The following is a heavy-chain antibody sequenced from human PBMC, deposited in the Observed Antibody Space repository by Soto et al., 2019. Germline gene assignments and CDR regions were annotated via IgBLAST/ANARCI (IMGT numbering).Heavy chain of an antibody. CDR1: GGSVSSYY. J-gene: IGHJ6*02. D-gene: IGHD3-3*01. V-gene: IGHV4-59*02. Sequence: SETLSLTCTVSGGSVSSYYWSWIRQPPGKGLEWIGYIYYSGSTNYNPSLKSRVTISVDTSKNQFSLKLSSVTAADTAVYYCARLLRFLGYYGMDVWGQGTTVTVSS. CDR2: IYYSGST. CDR3: ARLLRFLGYYGMDV.